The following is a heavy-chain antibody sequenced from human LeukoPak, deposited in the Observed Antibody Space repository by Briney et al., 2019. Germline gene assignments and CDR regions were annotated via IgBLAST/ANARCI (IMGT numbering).Heavy chain of an antibody. V-gene: IGHV3-23*01. CDR2: ISAGGGST. CDR3: ARGRSSYSYYYYMDV. D-gene: IGHD6-6*01. Sequence: GGSLRLSCAASGFIFSSYAMNWVRQAPGKGLQWVSAISAGGGSTFYADSVKGRFTISRDNAKNSLYLQMNSLRAEDTAVYYCARGRSSYSYYYYMDVWGKGTTVTVSS. J-gene: IGHJ6*03. CDR1: GFIFSSYA.